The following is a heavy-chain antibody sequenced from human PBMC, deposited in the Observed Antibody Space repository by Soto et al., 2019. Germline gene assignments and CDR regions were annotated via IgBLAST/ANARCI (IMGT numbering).Heavy chain of an antibody. CDR3: AGGDVVVPAAPGGYYYYGMDV. CDR2: IIPIFGTA. D-gene: IGHD2-2*01. Sequence: SVKVSCKASGGTFSSYAISWVRQAPGQGLEWMGGIIPIFGTANYAQKFQGRVTITADESTSTAYMELSSLRSEDTAVYYCAGGDVVVPAAPGGYYYYGMDVWGQGTTVTVSS. V-gene: IGHV1-69*13. CDR1: GGTFSSYA. J-gene: IGHJ6*02.